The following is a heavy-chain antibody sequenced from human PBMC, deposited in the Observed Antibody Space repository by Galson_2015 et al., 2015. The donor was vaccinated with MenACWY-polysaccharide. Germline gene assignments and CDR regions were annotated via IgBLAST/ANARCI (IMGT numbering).Heavy chain of an antibody. D-gene: IGHD6-19*01. CDR1: GLTFRSSG. CDR2: IQNVGSPK. V-gene: IGHV3-33*05. Sequence: SLRLSCAASGLTFRSSGMHWVRQAPGKGLEWVALIQNVGSPKAYADSVKGRFTISRDNSKNTLYLEMNSLRAEDTAVYYCARESSRIVFHAFDIWGQGTMLTVSS. CDR3: ARESSRIVFHAFDI. J-gene: IGHJ3*02.